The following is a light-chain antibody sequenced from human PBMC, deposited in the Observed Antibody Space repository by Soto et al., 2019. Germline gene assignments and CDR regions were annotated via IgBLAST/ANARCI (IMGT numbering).Light chain of an antibody. CDR1: QSVSSSY. Sequence: EIVLTQSPGSLSLSPGEGATLSCRASQSVSSSYLAWYQQKPGQAPRLLIYDASSRATGIPDRFSGSGSGTDFTLTISKLEPEDFAVYYCQQYASSPLTFGGGTKVEIK. J-gene: IGKJ4*01. CDR2: DAS. CDR3: QQYASSPLT. V-gene: IGKV3-20*01.